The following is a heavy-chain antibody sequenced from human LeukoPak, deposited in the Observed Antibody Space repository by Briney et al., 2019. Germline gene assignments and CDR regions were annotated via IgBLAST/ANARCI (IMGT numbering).Heavy chain of an antibody. CDR2: IIPIFGTA. CDR1: GGTFSSYA. J-gene: IGHJ3*02. CDR3: ARTPLGYCSSTSCPNDAFDI. V-gene: IGHV1-69*05. D-gene: IGHD2-2*01. Sequence: SVKVSCKASGGTFSSYAISWVRQAPGQGLEWMGGIIPIFGTANYAQKFQGRVTITTDESTSTAYMELSSLRSEDTAVYYCARTPLGYCSSTSCPNDAFDIWGHGTMVTVSS.